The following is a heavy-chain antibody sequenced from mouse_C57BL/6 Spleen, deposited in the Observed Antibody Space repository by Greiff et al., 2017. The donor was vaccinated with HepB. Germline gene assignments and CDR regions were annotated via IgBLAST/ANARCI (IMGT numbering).Heavy chain of an antibody. CDR1: GYTFTSYW. CDR3: ARSWDGAPRAMDY. J-gene: IGHJ4*01. V-gene: IGHV1-52*01. D-gene: IGHD4-1*01. CDR2: IDPSDSET. Sequence: QVQLQQPGAELVRPGSSVKLSCKASGYTFTSYWMHWVKQRPIQGLEWIGNIDPSDSETHYNQKFKDKATLTVDKSSSTAYMQLSSLTSEDSAVYYCARSWDGAPRAMDYWGQGTSVTVSS.